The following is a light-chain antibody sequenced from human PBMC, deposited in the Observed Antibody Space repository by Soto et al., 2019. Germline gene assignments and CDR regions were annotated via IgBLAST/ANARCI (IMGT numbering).Light chain of an antibody. Sequence: EIVLTQSPGTLSLSPGERATLSCRSSQSVSSDYLAWYQQKHGQAPRLLIYGASSRATGIPDRFSGSGSGTDFTLTISRLEPEDFAAYYCQQYGRSPRTFGQGTKVDIK. CDR1: QSVSSDY. V-gene: IGKV3-20*01. J-gene: IGKJ1*01. CDR3: QQYGRSPRT. CDR2: GAS.